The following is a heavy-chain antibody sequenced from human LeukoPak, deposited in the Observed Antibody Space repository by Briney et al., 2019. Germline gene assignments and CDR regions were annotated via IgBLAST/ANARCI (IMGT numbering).Heavy chain of an antibody. Sequence: SETLALTCTVSGGSISSSSYYWGWIRQPPGKGLEWIGNIYYSGSPYYNASVRSRVTIFVDMSTHQFSLKLSSVTAADTAVYYCARRAGYYGSAVAFDIWGQGTMVTVSS. V-gene: IGHV4-39*01. CDR2: IYYSGSP. CDR3: ARRAGYYGSAVAFDI. J-gene: IGHJ3*02. CDR1: GGSISSSSYY. D-gene: IGHD3-10*01.